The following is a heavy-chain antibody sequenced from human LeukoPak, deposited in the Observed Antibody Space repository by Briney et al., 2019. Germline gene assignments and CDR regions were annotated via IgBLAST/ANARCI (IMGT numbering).Heavy chain of an antibody. V-gene: IGHV3-23*01. D-gene: IGHD5-12*01. Sequence: GGSLRLSCAASGFTFSSYAMSWVRQAPGKGLEWVSAISGSGGSAYYADSVKGRFTISRDNSKNTLYLQMNSLRAEDTAVYYCARDQGGYEYYFDYWGQGTLVTVSS. J-gene: IGHJ4*02. CDR3: ARDQGGYEYYFDY. CDR1: GFTFSSYA. CDR2: ISGSGGSA.